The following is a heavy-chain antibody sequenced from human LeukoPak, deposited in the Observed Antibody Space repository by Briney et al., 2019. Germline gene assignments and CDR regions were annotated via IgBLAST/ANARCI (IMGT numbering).Heavy chain of an antibody. CDR2: IYSGGST. Sequence: PGGSLRLSCAASGFTVSSNYMSWVRQAPGKGLEWASVIYSGGSTYYADSVKGRFTISRDNSKNTLDLEMNSLRAEDTAVYYCAKDVGGYYFTYWSGCFDHWGQGTLVTVSS. J-gene: IGHJ4*02. CDR3: AKDVGGYYFTYWSGCFDH. CDR1: GFTVSSNY. D-gene: IGHD3-10*01. V-gene: IGHV3-53*01.